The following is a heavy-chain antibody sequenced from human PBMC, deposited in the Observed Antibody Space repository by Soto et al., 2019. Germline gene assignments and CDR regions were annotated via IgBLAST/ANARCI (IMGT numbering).Heavy chain of an antibody. CDR2: IYHSGST. Sequence: QVQLQESGPGLVKPSGTLSLTCAASGGSISSSNWWSWVRQPPGKGLEWIGEIYHSGSTNYNPSLKSRVTISVDKSKNQFSLKLSSVTAADTAVYYCARALYSGYDHSGRHYYYGMDVWGQGTTVTVSS. CDR1: GGSISSSNW. V-gene: IGHV4-4*02. CDR3: ARALYSGYDHSGRHYYYGMDV. D-gene: IGHD5-12*01. J-gene: IGHJ6*02.